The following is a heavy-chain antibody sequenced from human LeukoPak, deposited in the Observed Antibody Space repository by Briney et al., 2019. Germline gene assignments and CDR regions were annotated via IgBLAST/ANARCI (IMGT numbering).Heavy chain of an antibody. V-gene: IGHV3-21*04. CDR1: GFTFSSYS. CDR2: ISSSSRYI. D-gene: IGHD5-18*01. J-gene: IGHJ4*02. Sequence: TGGSLRLSCAASGFTFSSYSMNWVRQAPGKGLEWVSSISSSSRYIYYADSVKGRFTISRDNSKNRLYLQMNSLRAEDTAVYYCARTGDSYGPGFDYWGQGTLVTVSS. CDR3: ARTGDSYGPGFDY.